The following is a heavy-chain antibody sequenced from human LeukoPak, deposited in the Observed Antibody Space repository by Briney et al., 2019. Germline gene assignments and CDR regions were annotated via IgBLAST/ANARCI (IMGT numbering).Heavy chain of an antibody. V-gene: IGHV7-4-1*02. D-gene: IGHD3-10*01. J-gene: IGHJ4*02. CDR1: GYKFTSYV. CDR2: INPDTRNP. CDR3: ARSQDNYAAGSYSY. Sequence: GASVKVSCKAAGYKFTSYVINWVRQAPGQGPEWMGWINPDTRNPTYAQGFTGRFVFSFDTSVSTAYLQISRLKAEDTAVYYCARSQDNYAAGSYSYWGQGTLVTVSS.